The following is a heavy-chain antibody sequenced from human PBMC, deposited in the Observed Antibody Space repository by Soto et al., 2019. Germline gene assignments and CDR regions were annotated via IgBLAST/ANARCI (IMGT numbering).Heavy chain of an antibody. D-gene: IGHD5-12*01. CDR1: GGTFSSYA. CDR2: IIPIFGTA. V-gene: IGHV1-69*01. J-gene: IGHJ3*02. Sequence: QVQLVQSGAEVKKPGSSVKVSCKASGGTFSSYAISWVRQAPGQGLEWMGGIIPIFGTANYAQKFQGRVTITADESTSTAYMELSSLRSEDTAVYYCAREFERDGYKVSDAFDIWGQGTMVTVSS. CDR3: AREFERDGYKVSDAFDI.